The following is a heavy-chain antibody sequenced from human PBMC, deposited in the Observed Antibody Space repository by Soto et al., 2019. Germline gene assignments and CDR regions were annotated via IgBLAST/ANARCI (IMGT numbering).Heavy chain of an antibody. CDR3: ARVRGVSCYSGAFDI. CDR2: ILYDGSNK. D-gene: IGHD2-15*01. CDR1: GVTLSSYG. Sequence: XGSLRLSCSASGVTLSSYGMNWVRQAPGKGLDWVAVILYDGSNKYYADSVTGRFTISRDNSKNTLYLQMNSLGAEDTAVYYCARVRGVSCYSGAFDIWGQGTMVTVSS. V-gene: IGHV3-33*01. J-gene: IGHJ3*02.